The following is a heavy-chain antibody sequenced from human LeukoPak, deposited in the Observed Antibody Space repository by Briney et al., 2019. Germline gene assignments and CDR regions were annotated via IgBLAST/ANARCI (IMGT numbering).Heavy chain of an antibody. CDR3: ARDEGWGSSGYYFGY. CDR2: IYYSGNT. CDR1: GGSISSYY. D-gene: IGHD3-22*01. V-gene: IGHV4-59*01. Sequence: SETLSLTCTISGGSISSYYWSWIRQPPGKGLEWIGYIYYSGNTNYNPSLKSRVTISVDTSKIQFSLKLSSVTAADTAVYYCARDEGWGSSGYYFGYWGQGTLVTVSS. J-gene: IGHJ4*02.